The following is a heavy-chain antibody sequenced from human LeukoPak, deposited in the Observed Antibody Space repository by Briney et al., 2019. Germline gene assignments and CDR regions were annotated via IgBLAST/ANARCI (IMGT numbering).Heavy chain of an antibody. CDR1: GYSFASYG. J-gene: IGHJ5*02. D-gene: IGHD2-8*02. CDR2: ISAYNGDT. CDR3: ARDTALIRTPGGPDS. V-gene: IGHV1-18*01. Sequence: GASVKVSCKTSGYSFASYGISWVRQAPGQGLEWMGWISAYNGDTRYAQHLQGRVSLSTDLSTGTAFMEMRRLTSDDTALYYCARDTALIRTPGGPDSWGQGTLVTVSS.